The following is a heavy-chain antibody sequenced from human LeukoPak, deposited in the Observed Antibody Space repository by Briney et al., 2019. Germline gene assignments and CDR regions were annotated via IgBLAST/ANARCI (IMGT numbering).Heavy chain of an antibody. CDR2: INPSGGST. J-gene: IGHJ6*03. CDR3: ARGGSSGYPDYYYYYMDV. D-gene: IGHD3-9*01. CDR1: GYTFTSYY. Sequence: ASVKVSCKASGYTFTSYYMHWVRQAPGKGLEWLGKINPSGGSTSYAQKFQGRVTMTRDMSTSTVYMELSSLRSEDTAVYYCARGGSSGYPDYYYYYMDVWGKGTTVTVSS. V-gene: IGHV1-46*01.